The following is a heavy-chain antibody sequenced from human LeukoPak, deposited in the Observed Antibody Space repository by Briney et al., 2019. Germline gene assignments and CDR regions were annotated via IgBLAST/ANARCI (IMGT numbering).Heavy chain of an antibody. Sequence: SETLSLTCAVYGGSFSGYYWSWIRQPPGKGLEWIGEINHSGYTTYNPSLKSRVTMSIDTSKSQFSLKLSSVTAADTAVYFCARGPNWNDFDHWGQGTLVTVSS. J-gene: IGHJ4*02. D-gene: IGHD1-1*01. CDR1: GGSFSGYY. CDR2: INHSGYT. CDR3: ARGPNWNDFDH. V-gene: IGHV4-34*01.